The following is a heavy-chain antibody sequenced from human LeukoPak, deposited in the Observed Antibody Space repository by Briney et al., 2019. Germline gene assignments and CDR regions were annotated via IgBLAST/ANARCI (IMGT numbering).Heavy chain of an antibody. CDR1: GYSISSGYY. CDR3: ASENDAFDI. Sequence: SETLSLTCTVSGYSISSGYYWGWIRQPPGKGLEWIGSIYHSGSTYYNPSLKSRVTISVDTSKNQFSLKLSSVTAADTAVYYCASENDAFDIWGQGTMATVSS. J-gene: IGHJ3*02. CDR2: IYHSGST. V-gene: IGHV4-38-2*02.